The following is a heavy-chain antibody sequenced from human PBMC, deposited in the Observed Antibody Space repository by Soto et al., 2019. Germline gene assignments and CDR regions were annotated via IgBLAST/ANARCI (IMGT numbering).Heavy chain of an antibody. CDR3: ARGVHHYGSGSYLYYFDY. CDR1: GGSFSCYY. V-gene: IGHV4-34*01. D-gene: IGHD3-10*01. CDR2: INHSGST. J-gene: IGHJ4*02. Sequence: SETMSLTCAVYGGSFSCYYWSWIRQTPGKGLEWIGEINHSGSTNYNPSLKSRVTISVDTSKNQFSLKLSSVTAADTAVYYCARGVHHYGSGSYLYYFDYWGQGTLVTVSS.